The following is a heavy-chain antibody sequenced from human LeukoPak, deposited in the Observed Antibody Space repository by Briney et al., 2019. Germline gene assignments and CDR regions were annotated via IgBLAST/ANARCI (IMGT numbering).Heavy chain of an antibody. D-gene: IGHD2-2*01. V-gene: IGHV1-18*01. CDR3: ALRKGYCSSTSCLSIARHPRQSGPRFDP. J-gene: IGHJ5*02. CDR2: ISAYNGNT. Sequence: ASVKVSCKASGYTFTSYGISWVRQAPGQGLEWMGWISAYNGNTNYAQKLQGRVTMTTDTSTSTAYMELRSLRSDDTAVYYCALRKGYCSSTSCLSIARHPRQSGPRFDPWGQGTLVTVSS. CDR1: GYTFTSYG.